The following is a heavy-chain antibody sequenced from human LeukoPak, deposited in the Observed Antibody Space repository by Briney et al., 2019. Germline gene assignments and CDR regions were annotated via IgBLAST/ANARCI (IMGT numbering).Heavy chain of an antibody. CDR3: ERRRDYYESSGYYYRGNWFDP. J-gene: IGHJ5*02. V-gene: IGHV4-59*08. CDR2: IYYSGST. Sequence: PSETLSLTCTVSGGSISSYYWSWIRQPPGKGLEWIGYIYYSGSTNYNPSLKSRVTISVDTSKNQFSLKLSSVTAADTAVYYCERRRDYYESSGYYYRGNWFDPWGQGTLATVSS. D-gene: IGHD3-22*01. CDR1: GGSISSYY.